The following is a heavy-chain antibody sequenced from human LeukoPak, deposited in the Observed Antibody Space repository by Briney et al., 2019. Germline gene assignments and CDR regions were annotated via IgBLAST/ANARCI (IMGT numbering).Heavy chain of an antibody. CDR2: ISGTGGAT. V-gene: IGHV3-23*01. J-gene: IGHJ5*01. D-gene: IGHD2-21*01. Sequence: QPGGSLRLSCVASGFGFGNYAMSWVRQAPGKGLQWVSQISGTGGATWYAGFARDPFTISRDNSKKSLYLQMSGLRVEDTAMYYCVKDPRDTYGTNWFVSWGQGTLLIVSS. CDR3: VKDPRDTYGTNWFVS. CDR1: GFGFGNYA.